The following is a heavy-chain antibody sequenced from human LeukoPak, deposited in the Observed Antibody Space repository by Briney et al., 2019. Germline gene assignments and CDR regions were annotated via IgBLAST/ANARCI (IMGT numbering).Heavy chain of an antibody. CDR1: GFTFSGSA. D-gene: IGHD7-27*01. Sequence: GRSLRLSCAASGFTFSGSAMHWVRQASGRGLEWVGRIKSKTNNYATAYSASVRGRFTISRDDSQNTAYLQMNSLKTEDTAVYYCSRIRTGDGNSIFDYWGQGTLVTVSS. V-gene: IGHV3-73*01. J-gene: IGHJ4*02. CDR3: SRIRTGDGNSIFDY. CDR2: IKSKTNNYAT.